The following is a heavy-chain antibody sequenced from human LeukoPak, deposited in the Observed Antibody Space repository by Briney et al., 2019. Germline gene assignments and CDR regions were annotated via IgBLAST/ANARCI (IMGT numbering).Heavy chain of an antibody. Sequence: GGSVRLSCAASGFTFTNYGMSWVRQSPGKGLEWVSSISGGGGSTYYADSVKGRFTISRDNSKNTVFMQMNSLRTEGTAVYYCGTLVVVDVGYWGQEILDTVSS. J-gene: IGHJ4*02. CDR1: GFTFTNYG. V-gene: IGHV3-23*01. CDR3: GTLVVVDVGY. CDR2: ISGGGGST. D-gene: IGHD2-15*01.